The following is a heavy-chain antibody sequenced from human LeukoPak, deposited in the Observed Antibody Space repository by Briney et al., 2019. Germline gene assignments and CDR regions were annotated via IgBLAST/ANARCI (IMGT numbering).Heavy chain of an antibody. J-gene: IGHJ4*02. CDR1: GFTSSSYD. V-gene: IGHV3-23*01. D-gene: IGHD2-8*01. CDR3: AKDRSCTNDVCHGDFDY. Sequence: GGSLRLSCAASGFTSSSYDMHWVRQAPGKGLEGVSYIGTRTTDTYYADSVKGRFTISRDNSKNTVYLQMNSLRAEDTAVYYCAKDRSCTNDVCHGDFDYWGQGTLVTVSS. CDR2: IGTRTTDT.